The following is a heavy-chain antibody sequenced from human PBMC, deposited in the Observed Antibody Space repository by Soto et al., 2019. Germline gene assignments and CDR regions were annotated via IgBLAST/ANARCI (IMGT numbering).Heavy chain of an antibody. J-gene: IGHJ1*01. CDR2: INWNSGSI. V-gene: IGHV3-9*01. CDR3: VKDESINWYSGHFRH. CDR1: GFPCDDYA. Sequence: PGGSLRLSCAASGFPCDDYAMHWVRQFPGKGLEWVSCINWNSGSIGYGDSVKGRFAISRDNAKNSLHLQMNRLSAEDTAFYYCVKDESINWYSGHFRHWGQGTRVTVSS. D-gene: IGHD6-13*01.